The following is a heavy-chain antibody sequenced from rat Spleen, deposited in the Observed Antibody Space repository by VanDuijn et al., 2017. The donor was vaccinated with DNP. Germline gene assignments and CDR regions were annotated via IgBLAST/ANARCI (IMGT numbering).Heavy chain of an antibody. Sequence: EVQLQESGPGLVKPSQSLSLTCSVTGYSITSNYWGWIRKFPGNKLEWMGYINSEGSTYYNPSLKSRISITRDTSKNQFFLQVNPVTTEDTGTYYCSRMHYGLDSWGQGVMVTVSS. CDR3: SRMHYGLDS. CDR1: GYSITSNY. D-gene: IGHD1-11*01. V-gene: IGHV3-3*01. CDR2: INSEGST. J-gene: IGHJ2*01.